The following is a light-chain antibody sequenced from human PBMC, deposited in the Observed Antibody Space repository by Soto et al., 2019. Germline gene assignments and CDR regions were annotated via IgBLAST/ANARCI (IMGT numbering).Light chain of an antibody. CDR1: QSVSSN. V-gene: IGKV3-15*01. CDR2: GAS. CDR3: QQYKSWPPLT. Sequence: EIVMTQSPATRSVSPGERATLSCRASQSVSSNLAWYQQKPGQAPRLLIYGASTRATGIPARFRGSGSGTEFTLTINSLQSEDLAVYYCQQYKSWPPLTFGGGTKVEIK. J-gene: IGKJ4*01.